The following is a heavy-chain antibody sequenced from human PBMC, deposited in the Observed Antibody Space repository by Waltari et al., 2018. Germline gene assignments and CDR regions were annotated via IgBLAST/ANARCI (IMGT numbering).Heavy chain of an antibody. D-gene: IGHD4-17*01. CDR1: GGTFSSYA. V-gene: IGHV1-69*12. CDR2: IIPIFGTA. CDR3: ARGSKGHYARYYFDY. Sequence: QVQLVQSGAEVKKPGSSVQVSCQASGGTFSSYAIRWVRQAPGQGLEWMGGIIPIFGTANYAQKFQGRVTITADESTSTAYMELSSLRSEDTAVYYCARGSKGHYARYYFDYWGQGTLVTVSS. J-gene: IGHJ4*02.